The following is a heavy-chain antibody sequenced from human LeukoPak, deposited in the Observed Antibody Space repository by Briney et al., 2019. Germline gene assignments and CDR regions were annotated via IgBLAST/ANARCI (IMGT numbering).Heavy chain of an antibody. CDR3: ARDLAGNFDY. Sequence: SQTLSLTCAISGDSVSGNSVAWNWIRPSPSRGLQWLGRTYYRSKWYSDYAVSVKSQITINPVTSQNQFSLQLNSVTPEDTAVYYCARDLAGNFDYWGRGTLVTVSS. V-gene: IGHV6-1*01. J-gene: IGHJ4*02. CDR1: GDSVSGNSVA. CDR2: TYYRSKWYS. D-gene: IGHD6-19*01.